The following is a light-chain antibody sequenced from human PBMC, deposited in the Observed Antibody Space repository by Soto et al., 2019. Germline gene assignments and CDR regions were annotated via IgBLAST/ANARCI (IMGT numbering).Light chain of an antibody. CDR1: QSISTY. CDR2: DAS. CDR3: QQYNSWT. Sequence: PGQRATLSCRASQSISTYLAWYQVKPGQAPRLLIYDASSRATGVPARFSGSGSGTDFSLTISRLEPDDFATYYCQQYNSWTFGQGTKVDIK. J-gene: IGKJ1*01. V-gene: IGKV3-11*01.